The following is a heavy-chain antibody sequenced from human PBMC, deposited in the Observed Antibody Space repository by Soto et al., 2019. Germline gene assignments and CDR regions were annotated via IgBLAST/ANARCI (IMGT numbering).Heavy chain of an antibody. V-gene: IGHV3-23*01. Sequence: EVQLLESGGGLVQPGGSLRLSCVASGFTFSNYAMSWVRQAPGKGLEWVSRISDSGDNTYYADSVKGRFTISRDNSQNTLDVQMSSLRAEDTAVYYCAKGGVAVPTRYFDLWGRGTLVTVSS. D-gene: IGHD5-12*01. CDR2: ISDSGDNT. J-gene: IGHJ2*01. CDR3: AKGGVAVPTRYFDL. CDR1: GFTFSNYA.